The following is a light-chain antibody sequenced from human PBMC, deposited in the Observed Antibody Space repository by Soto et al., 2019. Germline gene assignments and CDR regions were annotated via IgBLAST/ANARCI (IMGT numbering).Light chain of an antibody. CDR3: QQYSTYPRT. CDR1: QGIGNY. V-gene: IGKV1-16*02. CDR2: ATS. J-gene: IGKJ1*01. Sequence: DIQMTQSPSSLSASVGDRVTITCRASQGIGNYLAWFQQKPGKPPRSLIYATSSLQSGVPSKFSGSGSGTDFTLTISSLQPEDFATYYCQQYSTYPRTFGQGTKVDIK.